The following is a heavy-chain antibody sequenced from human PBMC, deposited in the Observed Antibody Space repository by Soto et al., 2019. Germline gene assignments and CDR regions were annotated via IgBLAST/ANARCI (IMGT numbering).Heavy chain of an antibody. V-gene: IGHV1-8*02. J-gene: IGHJ6*02. Sequence: ASVKVSCKAPGGSFSTYAINWLRQAPGQGLEWMGWMNPNSGNTGYAQKFQGRVTMTRNTSISTAYMELSSLRSEDTAVYYCARGITMVRRVLFRMDVRGQGTTVTVSS. D-gene: IGHD3-10*01. CDR2: MNPNSGNT. CDR3: ARGITMVRRVLFRMDV. CDR1: GGSFSTYA.